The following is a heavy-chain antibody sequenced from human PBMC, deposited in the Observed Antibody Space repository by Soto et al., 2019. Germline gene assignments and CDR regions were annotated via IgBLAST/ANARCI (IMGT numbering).Heavy chain of an antibody. CDR1: GYTFTSYA. J-gene: IGHJ4*02. V-gene: IGHV1-3*01. CDR3: DRGGRIVVVTAPYDH. Sequence: ASVKVSCKACGYTFTSYAMHWVHQAPGQRLEWMGWINAGNGNTKYSQKFQGRVTITRDTSASTAYMELGSLTSEDTAVYYCDRGGRIVVVTAPYDHWGQGTLVTVSS. D-gene: IGHD2-21*02. CDR2: INAGNGNT.